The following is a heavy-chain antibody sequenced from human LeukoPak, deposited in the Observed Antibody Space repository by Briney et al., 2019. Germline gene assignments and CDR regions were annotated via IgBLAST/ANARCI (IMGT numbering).Heavy chain of an antibody. V-gene: IGHV3-21*01. D-gene: IGHD3-3*01. CDR3: AREADYDFWSGYFEVNWFDS. J-gene: IGHJ5*01. Sequence: GGSLRLSCAASGFTFSGYSMNWVRQAPGKGLEWVSSISSSSSYIYYADSVKGRFTISRDNAKNSLYLQMNSLRAEDTAVYYCAREADYDFWSGYFEVNWFDSWGQGTLVTVSS. CDR1: GFTFSGYS. CDR2: ISSSSSYI.